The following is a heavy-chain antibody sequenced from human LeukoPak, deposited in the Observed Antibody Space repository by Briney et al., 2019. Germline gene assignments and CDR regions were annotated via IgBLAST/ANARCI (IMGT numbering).Heavy chain of an antibody. V-gene: IGHV4-34*01. CDR1: GGSFSGYY. J-gene: IGHJ5*02. CDR3: ARGIAVARNHNWFDP. CDR2: INHSGST. Sequence: SETLSLTCAVYGGSFSGYYWSWIRQPPGKGLEWIGEINHSGSTNYNPSLKSRVTISVDTSKNQFSLKLSSVTAADTAVYYCARGIAVARNHNWFDPWGQGTLVTVSS. D-gene: IGHD6-19*01.